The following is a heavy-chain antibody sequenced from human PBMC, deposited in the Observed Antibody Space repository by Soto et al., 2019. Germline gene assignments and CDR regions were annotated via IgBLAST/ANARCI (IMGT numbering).Heavy chain of an antibody. Sequence: SETLSLTCIVSGGSISSDDYYCIWIRQPPGKGLEWIGYIYNSGSTYYNPSLKGRVSISVDTSRNQFSLKLSSVTAADTAVYYCARGRAYYDSSGYYYVDHWGQGALVTVSS. D-gene: IGHD3-22*01. CDR2: IYNSGST. CDR1: GGSISSDDYY. J-gene: IGHJ4*02. V-gene: IGHV4-30-4*01. CDR3: ARGRAYYDSSGYYYVDH.